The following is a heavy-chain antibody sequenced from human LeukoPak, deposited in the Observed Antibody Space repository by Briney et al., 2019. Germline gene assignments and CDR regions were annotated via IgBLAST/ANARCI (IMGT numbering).Heavy chain of an antibody. V-gene: IGHV3-23*01. CDR3: AKAPYYDFWSGYYFGY. Sequence: GGSLRLSCAASGFTFSSYAMSWVRQAPGKGLEWVSAISGSGGSTYYADSVKGRFTISRDNSKNTLYLQMNSLRAEDTAVYYCAKAPYYDFWSGYYFGYWGQGTLVAVSS. D-gene: IGHD3-3*01. CDR1: GFTFSSYA. CDR2: ISGSGGST. J-gene: IGHJ4*02.